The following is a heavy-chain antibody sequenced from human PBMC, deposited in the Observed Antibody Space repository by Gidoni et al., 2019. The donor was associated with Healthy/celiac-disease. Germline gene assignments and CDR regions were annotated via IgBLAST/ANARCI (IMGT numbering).Heavy chain of an antibody. CDR1: GFTVSSNY. CDR2: IYSGGST. D-gene: IGHD3-10*01. CDR3: ARVGGSGSYPFDY. J-gene: IGHJ4*02. V-gene: IGHV3-53*04. Sequence: EVQLVESGGGLVQPGGSLRLSCAASGFTVSSNYMSWVRQAPGKGLEWVSVIYSGGSTYYADSVKGRFTISRHNSKNTLYLQMNSLRAEDTAVYYCARVGGSGSYPFDYWGQGTLVTVSS.